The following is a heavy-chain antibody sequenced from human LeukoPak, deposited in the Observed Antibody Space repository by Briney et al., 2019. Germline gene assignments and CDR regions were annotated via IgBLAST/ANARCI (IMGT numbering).Heavy chain of an antibody. CDR2: IYYSGST. V-gene: IGHV4-39*01. D-gene: IGHD6-13*01. CDR3: ARWGIAASEVAPFDI. CDR1: GGSISSSSYY. Sequence: PSETLSLTCTVSGGSISSSSYYWGWIRQPPGKGLEWIGSIYYSGSTYYNPSLKSRVTISVDTSKNQFSLKLSSVTAADTAVYYCARWGIAASEVAPFDIWGQGTMVTVSS. J-gene: IGHJ3*02.